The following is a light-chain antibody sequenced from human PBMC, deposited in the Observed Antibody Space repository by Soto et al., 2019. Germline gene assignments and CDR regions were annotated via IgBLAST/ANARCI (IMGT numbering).Light chain of an antibody. Sequence: DIQMTQAPSSLSASVGDRGTNVCDASHNIYNYLNWYHQKPGKAPKLLIFDASNLERGVPSRFSGSGSRTHFSLSINNLQPEDVGTYFCQHYDNLPLTFGGGTKVDIK. CDR3: QHYDNLPLT. CDR1: HNIYNY. CDR2: DAS. V-gene: IGKV1-33*01. J-gene: IGKJ4*01.